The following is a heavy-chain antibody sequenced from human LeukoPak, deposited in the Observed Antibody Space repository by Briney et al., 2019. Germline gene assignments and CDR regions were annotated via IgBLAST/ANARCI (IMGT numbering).Heavy chain of an antibody. V-gene: IGHV1-69*04. J-gene: IGHJ4*02. Sequence: SVKVSCKASGGTFSSYAISWVRQAPGQGLEWMGRIIPILGIANYAQKFQGRVTITADKSTSTAYMELSSLRSEDTAVYYCAKTLHAMTTVTTFDYWGQGTLVTVSS. CDR1: GGTFSSYA. CDR2: IIPILGIA. D-gene: IGHD4-11*01. CDR3: AKTLHAMTTVTTFDY.